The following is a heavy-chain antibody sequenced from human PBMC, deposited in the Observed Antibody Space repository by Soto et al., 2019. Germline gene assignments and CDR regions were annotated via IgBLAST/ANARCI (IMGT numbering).Heavy chain of an antibody. V-gene: IGHV1-69*06. CDR1: GGSFGNSA. J-gene: IGHJ5*01. CDR2: FIPVYRTL. CDR3: ATGVIWIGYFTVDS. Sequence: QVLLVQSGAEVKKPGSSVKISCKASGGSFGNSAINWVRQTPGQGLEWLGGFIPVYRTLNYAQKFQGRVTIPADKSRVTAYMKLIGLASNDPAVYYCATGVIWIGYFTVDSWGQEPGSPSPQ. D-gene: IGHD3-3*01.